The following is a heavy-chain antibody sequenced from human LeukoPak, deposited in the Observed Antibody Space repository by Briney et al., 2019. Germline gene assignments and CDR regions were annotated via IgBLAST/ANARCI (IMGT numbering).Heavy chain of an antibody. Sequence: SETLSLTCAVYGGSFSSYYWSWIRQPPGKGLEWIWEINHTGGTNYNPSLKSRVTISVDTSKNQFSLKLSSVTAADTAVYYCASIYDSSGHYYVVRDYWGQGTLVTVSS. CDR3: ASIYDSSGHYYVVRDY. D-gene: IGHD3-22*01. CDR2: INHTGGT. CDR1: GGSFSSYY. V-gene: IGHV4-34*01. J-gene: IGHJ4*02.